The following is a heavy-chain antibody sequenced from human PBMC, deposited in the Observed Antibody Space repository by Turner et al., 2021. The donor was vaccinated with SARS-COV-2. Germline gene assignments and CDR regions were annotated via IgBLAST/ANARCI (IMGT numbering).Heavy chain of an antibody. CDR2: IRGSSSTI. D-gene: IGHD6-19*01. V-gene: IGHV3-48*02. Sequence: EVQLVESGGGLVQPRGSLRRSCAASGFTFGNYNMNWVRPPPGKGLEWVSYIRGSSSTIYYADSVKSRFTISRDNAKNSLYLQMNSLRDEDTALYFCARNGQKWLFRESLDYWGQGTLVTVSS. CDR3: ARNGQKWLFRESLDY. J-gene: IGHJ4*02. CDR1: GFTFGNYN.